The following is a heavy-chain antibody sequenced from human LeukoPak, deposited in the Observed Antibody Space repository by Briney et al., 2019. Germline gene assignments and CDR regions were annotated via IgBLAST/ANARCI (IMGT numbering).Heavy chain of an antibody. Sequence: PGRSLRLSCAASGFTFSSYAMHWVRQAPGKGLEWISYISSTNTYTNYADSVKGRFTISRDNAKSSLYLQMNSLRAEDTAVYYCARGERILDYWGQGTLVTVSS. J-gene: IGHJ4*02. V-gene: IGHV3-21*05. CDR1: GFTFSSYA. D-gene: IGHD1-1*01. CDR2: ISSTNTYT. CDR3: ARGERILDY.